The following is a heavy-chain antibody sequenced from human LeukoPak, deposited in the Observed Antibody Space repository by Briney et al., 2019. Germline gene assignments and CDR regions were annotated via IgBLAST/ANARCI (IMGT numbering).Heavy chain of an antibody. V-gene: IGHV1-46*01. CDR1: GYSFTSNY. CDR2: IYPRDGST. Sequence: VASVKVSCKASGYSFTSNYIHWVRQAPGQGLEWMGMIYPRDGSTSYAQKFQGRVTVTRDTSTSTVHMERSGLRSEDTAVYYCARDQEAFDYWGQGTLVTVSS. CDR3: ARDQEAFDY. J-gene: IGHJ4*02.